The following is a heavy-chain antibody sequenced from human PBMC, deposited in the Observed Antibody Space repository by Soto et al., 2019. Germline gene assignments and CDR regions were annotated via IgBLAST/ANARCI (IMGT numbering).Heavy chain of an antibody. CDR3: ARGRYCIPGRCFPNWFDS. J-gene: IGHJ5*01. Sequence: SETLSLTCSVSGDSISSVDYFWAWIRQPPGQALEYIGYIYKSATTYYNPSFESRVAISLDTSKSQFSLNVTSVTAADTAVYFCARGRYCIPGRCFPNWFDSWGQGNLVTVSS. CDR2: IYKSATT. V-gene: IGHV4-30-4*01. D-gene: IGHD2-15*01. CDR1: GDSISSVDYF.